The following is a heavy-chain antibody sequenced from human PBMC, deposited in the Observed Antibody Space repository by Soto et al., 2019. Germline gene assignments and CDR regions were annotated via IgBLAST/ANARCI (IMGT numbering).Heavy chain of an antibody. CDR1: GFTFSSYT. Sequence: GXSLRLSFAASGFTFSSYTLHWFRQAPVKGLEWVALISYDGGIKFYTDSVKGRVAVSRDNSQNTLYLQMDSLTAEDTALYYCTRSGGSSSPATGYFQYWGRGTLVTVSS. D-gene: IGHD3-16*01. CDR2: ISYDGGIK. V-gene: IGHV3-30*09. J-gene: IGHJ4*02. CDR3: TRSGGSSSPATGYFQY.